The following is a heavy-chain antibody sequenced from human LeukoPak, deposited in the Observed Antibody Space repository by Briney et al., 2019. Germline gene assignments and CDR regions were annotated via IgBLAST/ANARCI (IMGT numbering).Heavy chain of an antibody. CDR3: ARIKGSSWLDY. D-gene: IGHD6-13*01. J-gene: IGHJ4*02. V-gene: IGHV4-34*01. CDR2: INHSGST. CDR1: GGSFNGYY. Sequence: PSETLSLTCAVYGGSFNGYYWSWIRQPPGKGLEWIGEINHSGSTNYNPSLKSRVTMSLDTSKNQFSLKLRSVTAADTAVYYCARIKGSSWLDYWGQGTLVTVSS.